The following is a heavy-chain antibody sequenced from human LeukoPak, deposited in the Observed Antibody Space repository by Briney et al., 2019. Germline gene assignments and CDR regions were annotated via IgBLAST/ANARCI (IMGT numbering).Heavy chain of an antibody. V-gene: IGHV4-59*01. J-gene: IGHJ4*02. CDR3: ARDYYDSSVYYYFDY. CDR1: GGSISSYY. D-gene: IGHD3-22*01. CDR2: IYYSGST. Sequence: SETLSLTCTASGGSISSYYWSWIRQPPGKGLEWIGYIYYSGSTNYNPSLKSRVTISVETSKNQFSLQLSSVTAADTAVYYCARDYYDSSVYYYFDYWGQGTLVTVSS.